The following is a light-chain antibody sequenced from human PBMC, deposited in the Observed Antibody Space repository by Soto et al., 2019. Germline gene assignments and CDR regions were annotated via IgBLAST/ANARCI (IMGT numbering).Light chain of an antibody. V-gene: IGKV3-11*01. J-gene: IGKJ3*01. CDR3: QQGSTWPIFT. CDR2: STS. Sequence: EIVLTQSPATLSLSPGERATLSCRASQSVGRSLAWYQQKPGRAPRLLLYSTSNRLPGIPARFSGSGSRSDFTLTISSLEPEDFAVYYCQQGSTWPIFTFGPGTTVDIK. CDR1: QSVGRS.